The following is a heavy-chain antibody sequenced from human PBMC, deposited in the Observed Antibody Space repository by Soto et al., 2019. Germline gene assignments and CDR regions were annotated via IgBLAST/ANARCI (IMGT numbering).Heavy chain of an antibody. CDR3: AKDXDHPGLFGVVILSTFDY. Sequence: GGSLRLSCSASGFTFSSYAMSWVRQAPGKGLEWVSAISGSGGSTYYADSVEGRFTISRDNSKNTLYLQMNSLRAEDTAVYYCAKDXDHPGLFGVVILSTFDYWGQGTLVTVSS. V-gene: IGHV3-23*01. D-gene: IGHD3-3*01. CDR2: ISGSGGST. CDR1: GFTFSSYA. J-gene: IGHJ4*02.